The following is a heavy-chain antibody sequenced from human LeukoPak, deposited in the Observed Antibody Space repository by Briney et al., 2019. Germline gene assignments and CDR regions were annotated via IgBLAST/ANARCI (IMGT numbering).Heavy chain of an antibody. V-gene: IGHV4-59*01. D-gene: IGHD2-2*01. CDR2: IYYSGST. J-gene: IGHJ6*03. CDR1: GGSISSYY. Sequence: SETLSLTCTVPGGSISSYYWSWIRQPPGKGLEWIGYIYYSGSTNYNPSLKSRVTISVDTSKNQFSLKLRSVTAADTAVYYCARTPATRIYYYYYMDVWGKGTTVTVSS. CDR3: ARTPATRIYYYYYMDV.